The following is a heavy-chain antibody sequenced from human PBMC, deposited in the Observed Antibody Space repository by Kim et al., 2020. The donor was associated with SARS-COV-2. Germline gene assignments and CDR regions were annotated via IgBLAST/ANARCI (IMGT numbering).Heavy chain of an antibody. V-gene: IGHV3-64D*06. CDR2: GGST. J-gene: IGHJ5*02. D-gene: IGHD1-7*01. Sequence: GGSTYYADSVKGRFTISRDNPKNTLYLQMSSRRAEDTAVYYCVKNWNSDHWGQGTLVTVSS. CDR3: VKNWNSDH.